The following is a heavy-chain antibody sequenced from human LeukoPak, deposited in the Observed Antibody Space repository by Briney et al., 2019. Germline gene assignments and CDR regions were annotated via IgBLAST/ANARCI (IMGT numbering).Heavy chain of an antibody. CDR1: GFTFSSYS. J-gene: IGHJ5*02. CDR3: AREVRSCDRFDP. Sequence: GGSLRLSCAASGFTFSSYSMNWVRQAPGKGLEWVSSISSSSSYIYYADSVKGRFTISRDNAKNSLYLQMNSLRAEDTAVYYCAREVRSCDRFDPWGQGTLVTVSS. CDR2: ISSSSSYI. V-gene: IGHV3-21*01. D-gene: IGHD2-15*01.